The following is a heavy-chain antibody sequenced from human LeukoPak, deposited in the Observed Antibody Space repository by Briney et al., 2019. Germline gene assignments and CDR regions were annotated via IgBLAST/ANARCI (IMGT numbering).Heavy chain of an antibody. V-gene: IGHV3-7*04. D-gene: IGHD5-12*01. CDR3: ARALYSGYDYYFDH. CDR2: IKQDGSEK. J-gene: IGHJ4*02. Sequence: GGSLRLSCAASGFAFSGYWMSWVRQAPGKGLEWVANIKQDGSEKYYVDSVKGRFTISRDNAKNSLYLQMNSLRAEDTAVYYCARALYSGYDYYFDHWGQGTLVTVSS. CDR1: GFAFSGYW.